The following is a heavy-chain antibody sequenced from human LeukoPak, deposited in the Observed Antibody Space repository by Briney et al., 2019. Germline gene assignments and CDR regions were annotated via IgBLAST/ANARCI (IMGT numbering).Heavy chain of an antibody. Sequence: TSETLSLTCTVSGGSMSSYYWSWIRQPPGKGLEWIGYIYYSGSTNYNPSLKSRVTISVDTSKNQFSLKLSSVTAADTAVYYCARSDFWSGYSSPWFDPWGQGTLVTVSS. V-gene: IGHV4-59*01. CDR3: ARSDFWSGYSSPWFDP. CDR2: IYYSGST. J-gene: IGHJ5*02. CDR1: GGSMSSYY. D-gene: IGHD3-3*01.